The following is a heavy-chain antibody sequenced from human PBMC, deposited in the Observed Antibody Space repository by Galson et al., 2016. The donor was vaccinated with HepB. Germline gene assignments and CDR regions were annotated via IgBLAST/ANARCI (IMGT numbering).Heavy chain of an antibody. CDR1: GYTFNRYG. V-gene: IGHV1-18*04. J-gene: IGHJ1*01. Sequence: SVKVSCKASGYTFNRYGMSWVRQAPGQGLEWVGWISGDNGKTKYAQKLQGRVTLTTDTSTSTAYMELRSLISDDAAVYYCARGRWEAAVAYAEYFQYWGQGTLVTVSS. CDR3: ARGRWEAAVAYAEYFQY. D-gene: IGHD6-13*01. CDR2: ISGDNGKT.